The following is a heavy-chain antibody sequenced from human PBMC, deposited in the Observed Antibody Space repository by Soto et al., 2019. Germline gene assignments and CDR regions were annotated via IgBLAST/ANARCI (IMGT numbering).Heavy chain of an antibody. CDR2: IYYSGST. Sequence: SETLSLTCPVAGGSISSYYWSWIRQPPGKGLEWIGYIYYSGSTNYNPSLKSRATISVDTSKNQFSLKLSSVTAADTAVYYCAKYYYDSNTYFYRWFDPWGQGTLVTVSS. V-gene: IGHV4-59*08. CDR1: GGSISSYY. J-gene: IGHJ5*02. CDR3: AKYYYDSNTYFYRWFDP. D-gene: IGHD3-22*01.